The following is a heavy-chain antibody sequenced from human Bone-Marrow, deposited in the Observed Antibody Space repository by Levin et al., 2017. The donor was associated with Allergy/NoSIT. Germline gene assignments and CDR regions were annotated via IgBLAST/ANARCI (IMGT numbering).Heavy chain of an antibody. J-gene: IGHJ4*02. CDR1: GFPFSSSA. D-gene: IGHD3-22*01. Sequence: LSLTCAASGFPFSSSAMSWVRQAPGKGLEWVSAISGSGGSTYYADSVKGRFTISRDNSKNTLYLQMNSLRAEDTAVYYCAKSILYYYDSSGYFDYWGQGTLVTVSS. V-gene: IGHV3-23*01. CDR2: ISGSGGST. CDR3: AKSILYYYDSSGYFDY.